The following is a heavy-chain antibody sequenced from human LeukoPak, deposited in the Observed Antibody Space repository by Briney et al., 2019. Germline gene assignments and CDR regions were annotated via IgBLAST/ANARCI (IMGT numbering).Heavy chain of an antibody. V-gene: IGHV3-53*05. D-gene: IGHD1-26*01. CDR3: ARDFSGY. CDR1: RATVNSNY. Sequence: PGGSLSLSYAHSRATVNSNYMSWVCQAPGKGLEWVSVIYAGGSTYYRDSVRGRFTISRDISKNTLYLQMNSLRAEDTARYYCARDFSGYWGRGTLITVSS. J-gene: IGHJ4*02. CDR2: IYAGGST.